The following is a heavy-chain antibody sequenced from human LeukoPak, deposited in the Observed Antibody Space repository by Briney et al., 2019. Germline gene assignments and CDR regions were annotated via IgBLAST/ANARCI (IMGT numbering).Heavy chain of an antibody. Sequence: GGSLRLSCAASGFTFSSYAMSWVRQAPGKGLVWVSRINSDGSSTSYADSVKGRFTISRDNAKNTLYLQMNSLRAEDTAVYYCARGGGYSYGPFDYWGQGTLVPVSS. CDR1: GFTFSSYA. J-gene: IGHJ4*02. CDR3: ARGGGYSYGPFDY. V-gene: IGHV3-74*01. CDR2: INSDGSST. D-gene: IGHD5-18*01.